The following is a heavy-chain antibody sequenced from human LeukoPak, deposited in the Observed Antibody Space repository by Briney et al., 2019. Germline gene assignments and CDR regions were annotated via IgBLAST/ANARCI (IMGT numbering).Heavy chain of an antibody. D-gene: IGHD6-19*01. J-gene: IGHJ4*02. Sequence: GGSLRLSCAASGFTFSNFGMHWVRQAPGKGLECVAMIWYDGSNKYYVDSVKGRFTISRDNSRNTVYLQMNSLRAEDSAVYYCARGAQAVAASLDYWGQGTLVTVSS. CDR3: ARGAQAVAASLDY. CDR1: GFTFSNFG. CDR2: IWYDGSNK. V-gene: IGHV3-33*01.